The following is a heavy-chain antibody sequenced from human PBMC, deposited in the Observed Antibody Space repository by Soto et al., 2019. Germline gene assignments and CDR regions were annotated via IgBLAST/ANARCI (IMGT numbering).Heavy chain of an antibody. V-gene: IGHV1-18*01. Sequence: QIQLVQSGAEVKKPGASVKVSCKASGFTFSDYGFSWVRQAPGRGLEWMGWISAFNGETNYTQKSEGRVAMATDAATTAAYMELRSLTVDDTAVYYGVREQQWLLPVPLNFDYWGQGTVVTVSS. CDR2: ISAFNGET. D-gene: IGHD6-19*01. J-gene: IGHJ4*02. CDR1: GFTFSDYG. CDR3: VREQQWLLPVPLNFDY.